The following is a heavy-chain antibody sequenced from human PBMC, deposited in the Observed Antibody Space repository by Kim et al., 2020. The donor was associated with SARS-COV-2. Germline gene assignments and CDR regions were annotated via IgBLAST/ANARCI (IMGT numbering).Heavy chain of an antibody. Sequence: ASVKVSCKASGYTFTSHDINWVRQATGQGPEWMGWLDTHSGDTGSAQKFQGRITMTRDTSISAAYMELSGLSSGDTAVYYCARRSIKLAGFWYFDLWGRGTLLTVSS. CDR2: LDTHSGDT. CDR1: GYTFTSHD. D-gene: IGHD6-19*01. V-gene: IGHV1-8*01. CDR3: ARRSIKLAGFWYFDL. J-gene: IGHJ2*01.